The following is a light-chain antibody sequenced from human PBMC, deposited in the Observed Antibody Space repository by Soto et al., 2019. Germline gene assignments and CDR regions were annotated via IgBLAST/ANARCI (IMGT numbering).Light chain of an antibody. CDR3: QQSGSSPPYT. V-gene: IGKV3-20*01. Sequence: EIVLTQSPGTLSLSPGERATLSCRASQSVSGSYLAWYQQKPGQSPRLLIYGSSDRATGIPDRFSGSGSGTGFTLTISRVEPEDFAVYYCQQSGSSPPYTFGQGTKLEIK. CDR1: QSVSGSY. CDR2: GSS. J-gene: IGKJ2*01.